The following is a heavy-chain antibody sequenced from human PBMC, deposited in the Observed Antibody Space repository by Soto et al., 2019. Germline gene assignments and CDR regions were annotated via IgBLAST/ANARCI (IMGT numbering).Heavy chain of an antibody. CDR2: TRNKADSYTT. V-gene: IGHV3-72*01. Sequence: EVQLVESGGGLVQPGGSLRLSCAASGFTLSDHYMDWVRQAPGKGLEWVGRTRNKADSYTTEYAASVKGRFTISRDDSKSSLYLQMNSLKTEDTAVYYCVRGGRRGGGFYFDYWGQGTLVTVSS. CDR3: VRGGRRGGGFYFDY. J-gene: IGHJ4*02. D-gene: IGHD3-16*01. CDR1: GFTLSDHY.